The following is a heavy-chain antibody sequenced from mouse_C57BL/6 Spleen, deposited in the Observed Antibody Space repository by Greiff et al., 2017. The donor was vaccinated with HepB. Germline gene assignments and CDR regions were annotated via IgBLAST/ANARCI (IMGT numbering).Heavy chain of an antibody. D-gene: IGHD1-1*01. J-gene: IGHJ4*01. V-gene: IGHV14-3*01. CDR3: ARYCGSRRYAMDY. CDR1: GFNIKNTY. Sequence: VHVKQSVAELVRPGASVKLSCTASGFNIKNTYMHWVKQRPEQGLEWIGRIDPANGNTKYAPKFQGKATITADTSSNTAYLQLSSLTSEDTAIYYCARYCGSRRYAMDYWGQGTSVTVSS. CDR2: IDPANGNT.